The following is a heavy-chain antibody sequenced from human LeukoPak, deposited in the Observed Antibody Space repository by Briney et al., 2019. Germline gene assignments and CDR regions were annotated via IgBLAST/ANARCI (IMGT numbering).Heavy chain of an antibody. CDR2: ISGSGGST. V-gene: IGHV3-23*01. CDR1: GFTFSSYA. D-gene: IGHD6-19*01. J-gene: IGHJ2*01. CDR3: ASIITVAGEDLNPNWYFDL. Sequence: GGSLRLSCAASGFTFSSYAMSWVRRAPGKGLEWVSAISGSGGSTYYADSVKGRFTISRDNSKNTLYLQMNSLRAEDTAVYYCASIITVAGEDLNPNWYFDLWGRGTLVTVSS.